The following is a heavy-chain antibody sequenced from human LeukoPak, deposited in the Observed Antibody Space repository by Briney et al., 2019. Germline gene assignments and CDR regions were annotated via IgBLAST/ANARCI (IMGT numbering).Heavy chain of an antibody. CDR3: ARHRFPSGDSSGYYGDY. V-gene: IGHV3-21*04. J-gene: IGHJ4*02. CDR1: GFSFMSYS. CDR2: ISSRSNYK. Sequence: GGSLRLSCAASGFSFMSYSMNWFRQAPRKGLEWLSSISSRSNYKYYADSAKGRFAISRDNAENSLYLQMNSLRAEDTAVYYCARHRFPSGDSSGYYGDYWGQGTLVTVSS. D-gene: IGHD3-22*01.